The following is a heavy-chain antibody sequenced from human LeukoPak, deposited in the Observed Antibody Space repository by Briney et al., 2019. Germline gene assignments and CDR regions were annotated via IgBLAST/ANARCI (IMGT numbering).Heavy chain of an antibody. CDR2: ISSNGGST. CDR3: ARGTVAGHFDY. J-gene: IGHJ4*02. D-gene: IGHD6-19*01. Sequence: QPGGSLRLSCAASGFTFSSYAMHWVRQAPGKGLEYVSAISSNGGSTYYANSVKGRYTISRDNSKNTLYLQMGSLRAEDMAVYYCARGTVAGHFDYWGQGPLVTVSS. V-gene: IGHV3-64*01. CDR1: GFTFSSYA.